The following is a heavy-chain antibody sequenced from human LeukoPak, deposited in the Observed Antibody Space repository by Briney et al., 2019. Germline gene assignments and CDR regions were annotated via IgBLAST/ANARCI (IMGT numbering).Heavy chain of an antibody. J-gene: IGHJ4*02. Sequence: GGSLRLSCAASGFTFSNYAMSWVRQAPGKGLEWVSVISGSGRSTDSADSVKGRFTLSRDNSKNTLYLQMNSLRAEDTAVYYCARYGSGSSTFDYWGQGTLVTVSS. D-gene: IGHD3-10*01. CDR2: ISGSGRST. V-gene: IGHV3-23*01. CDR3: ARYGSGSSTFDY. CDR1: GFTFSNYA.